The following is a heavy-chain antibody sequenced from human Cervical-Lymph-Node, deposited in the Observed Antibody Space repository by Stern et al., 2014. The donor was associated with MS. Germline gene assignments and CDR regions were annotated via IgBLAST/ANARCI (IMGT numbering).Heavy chain of an antibody. J-gene: IGHJ4*02. CDR2: ISYDGVVQ. V-gene: IGHV3-30*18. Sequence: VQLVESGGGVVQPGGSLRLSCAGSAFNFNRYRMHWVRQAPGQGLEWVAFISYDGVVQYYADSVKGRFMISRGTSKNTVSLQLNSLRREDTAVYYCAKPVVTAISFDSRGQGTLVTVSS. CDR3: AKPVVTAISFDS. D-gene: IGHD2-21*02. CDR1: AFNFNRYR.